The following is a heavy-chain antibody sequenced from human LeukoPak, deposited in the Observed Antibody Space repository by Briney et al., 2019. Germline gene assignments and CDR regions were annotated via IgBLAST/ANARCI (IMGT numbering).Heavy chain of an antibody. CDR1: GFTFSSYA. V-gene: IGHV3-30-3*01. CDR3: ARDGDMSDAFDI. Sequence: GRSLRLSCAASGFTFSSYAMHWVRQAPGKGLEWVAVISYDGSNKYYADSVKGRFTISRDNSKNTLYLQMNSLRAEDTAVYYCARDGDMSDAFDIWGQGTMVTVSS. J-gene: IGHJ3*02. CDR2: ISYDGSNK.